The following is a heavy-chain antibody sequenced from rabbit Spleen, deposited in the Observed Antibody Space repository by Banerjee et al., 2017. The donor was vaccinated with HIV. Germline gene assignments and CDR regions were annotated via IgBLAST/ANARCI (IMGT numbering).Heavy chain of an antibody. CDR1: GFSFSSSYY. J-gene: IGHJ4*01. D-gene: IGHD2-1*01. CDR3: ARGSATMTMVITGYYFNL. Sequence: QSLEESGGDLVKPGASLTLTCTASGFSFSSSYYMCWVRQAPGKGLEWIACIYAGSFGSTVYASWAKGRFTISKTSSTTVTLQMTSLTAADTATYFCARGSATMTMVITGYYFNLRGPGTLVTVS. V-gene: IGHV1S40*01. CDR2: IYAGSFGST.